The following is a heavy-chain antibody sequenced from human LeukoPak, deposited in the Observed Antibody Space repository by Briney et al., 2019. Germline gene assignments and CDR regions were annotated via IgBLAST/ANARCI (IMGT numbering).Heavy chain of an antibody. CDR2: IKQDGSEK. D-gene: IGHD3-10*01. CDR3: ARVLPYGSGLFDY. J-gene: IGHJ4*02. V-gene: IGHV3-7*04. CDR1: EFTFSGPW. Sequence: PGGSLRLSCAASEFTFSGPWMSWVRQAPGNGLEWVAHIKQDGSEKHYVDSVKGRFAISRDNGKNSLYLQMNTLRAEDTAVYYCARVLPYGSGLFDYWGQGTLVTVSS.